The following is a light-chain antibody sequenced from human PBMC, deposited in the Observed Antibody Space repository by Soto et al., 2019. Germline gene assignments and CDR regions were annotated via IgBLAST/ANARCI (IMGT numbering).Light chain of an antibody. CDR1: SSNVGGYNY. CDR3: CSYASIYTLV. V-gene: IGLV2-11*01. Sequence: QSALTQPRSVSASPGQSVTISCTGTSSNVGGYNYVSWYQQNPGKAPKLMIYDATKRPSGVPDRFSGSKSGNAASLTISGLQAEDEADYYCCSYASIYTLVFGGGTKLTVL. J-gene: IGLJ2*01. CDR2: DAT.